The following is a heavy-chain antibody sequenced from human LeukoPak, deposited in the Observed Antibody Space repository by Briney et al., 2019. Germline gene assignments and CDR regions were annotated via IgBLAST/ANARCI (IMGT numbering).Heavy chain of an antibody. CDR1: GFTFSSYS. D-gene: IGHD2-2*01. Sequence: PGGSLRLSCAASGFTFSSYSMNWVRQDPGKGLEWVSYISSSSSTIYYADSVKGRFTISRDNAKNSLYLQMNSLRAEDTAVYYCARDTDAWYQLPFDYWGQGTLVTVSS. CDR3: ARDTDAWYQLPFDY. CDR2: ISSSSSTI. J-gene: IGHJ4*02. V-gene: IGHV3-48*04.